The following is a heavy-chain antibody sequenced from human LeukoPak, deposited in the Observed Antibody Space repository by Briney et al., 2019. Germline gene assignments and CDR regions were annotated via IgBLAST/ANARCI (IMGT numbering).Heavy chain of an antibody. CDR3: ATSMITFGGVILGTNWFDP. CDR1: GYTFTSNY. V-gene: IGHV1-46*01. D-gene: IGHD3-16*02. J-gene: IGHJ5*02. CDR2: IYPRDGST. Sequence: ASVKVSCKASGYTFTSNYIHWVRQAPGQGLEWMGMIYPRDGSTSYAQKFQGRVTVTRDTSTSTVHMELSGLRSEDTAVYYCATSMITFGGVILGTNWFDPWGQGTLVTVSS.